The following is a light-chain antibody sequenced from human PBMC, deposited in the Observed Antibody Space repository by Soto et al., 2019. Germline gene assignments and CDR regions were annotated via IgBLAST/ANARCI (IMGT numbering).Light chain of an antibody. V-gene: IGKV1-5*03. CDR1: QTISSC. CDR2: KAS. J-gene: IGKJ1*01. Sequence: DIQMTQSPFTLSGSVGDRVTITCRASQTISSCLAWYQQKPGKAPKLLIYKASTLKSGVASRFGGSGSGTEFTLTSRILQHDDFATYYCQHDTSYSEAFGQGTKVELK. CDR3: QHDTSYSEA.